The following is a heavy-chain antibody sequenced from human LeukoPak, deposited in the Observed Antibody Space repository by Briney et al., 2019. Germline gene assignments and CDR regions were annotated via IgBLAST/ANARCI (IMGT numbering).Heavy chain of an antibody. CDR3: ARGLDIVVVPAAILTGYFDY. CDR1: GGSISTSGYY. CDR2: IYYIGNT. Sequence: SETLSLTCTVSGGSISTSGYYYDWIRQPPGKGLEWIGNIYYIGNTWYNPSLKSRVTMSVDTSKNQFSLKLSSVTAADTAVYYCARGLDIVVVPAAILTGYFDYWGQGTLVTVSS. J-gene: IGHJ4*02. V-gene: IGHV4-39*01. D-gene: IGHD2-2*02.